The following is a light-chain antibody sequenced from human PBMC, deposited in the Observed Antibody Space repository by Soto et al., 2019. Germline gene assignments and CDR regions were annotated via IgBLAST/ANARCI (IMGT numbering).Light chain of an antibody. J-gene: IGLJ1*01. CDR3: SSYTSTMTNV. CDR1: SSDVGGFNS. Sequence: QSVLTQPASASGSPGQSITISCTGTSSDVGGFNSVSWYQLRPGTAPKLILYDVVDRPSGVSYRFSGSKSGNTASLTISGLQAADEADYFCSSYTSTMTNVFGSGSKVTV. CDR2: DVV. V-gene: IGLV2-14*03.